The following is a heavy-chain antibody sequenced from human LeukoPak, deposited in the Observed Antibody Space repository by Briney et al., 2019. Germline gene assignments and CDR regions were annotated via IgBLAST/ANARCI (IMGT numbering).Heavy chain of an antibody. CDR2: INNRGST. J-gene: IGHJ4*02. CDR3: ARDRFCSDGVCFKGTFDF. Sequence: PSGTLSLTCGVSGGSFSGHYWNWIRQRPGKGLEWIGDINNRGSTSYNPSLKSAVTISVDPSKNQFSLKVHSVTAADTAIYYCARDRFCSDGVCFKGTFDFWGLGTLVIVSP. V-gene: IGHV4-34*01. D-gene: IGHD2-8*01. CDR1: GGSFSGHY.